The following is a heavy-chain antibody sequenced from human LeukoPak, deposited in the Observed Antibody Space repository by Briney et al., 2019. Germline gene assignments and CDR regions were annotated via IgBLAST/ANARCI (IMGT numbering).Heavy chain of an antibody. CDR2: FDPEDGET. CDR3: ATETYIGSYRWFDP. Sequence: ASVKVSCKVSGYTLTELSMHWVRQAPGKGLEWMGGFDPEDGETIYAQKFQGRVTMTEGTSTDTAYMDLSSLRSEDTAVSYCATETYIGSYRWFDPWGQGTLVTVSS. D-gene: IGHD1-26*01. V-gene: IGHV1-24*01. J-gene: IGHJ5*02. CDR1: GYTLTELS.